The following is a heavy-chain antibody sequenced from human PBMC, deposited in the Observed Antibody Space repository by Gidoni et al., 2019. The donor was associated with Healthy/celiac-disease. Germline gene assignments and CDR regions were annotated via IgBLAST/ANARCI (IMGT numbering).Heavy chain of an antibody. V-gene: IGHV1-69*02. Sequence: QVQLVQSGAEVKKPGSSVKVSCKASGGTFSSYTISWVRQAPGQGLEWMGRIIPILGIANYAQKFQGRVTITADKSTSTAYMELSSLRSEDTAVYYCANDRGDGYNYFDYWGQGTLVTVSS. CDR2: IIPILGIA. CDR3: ANDRGDGYNYFDY. J-gene: IGHJ4*02. D-gene: IGHD5-12*01. CDR1: GGTFSSYT.